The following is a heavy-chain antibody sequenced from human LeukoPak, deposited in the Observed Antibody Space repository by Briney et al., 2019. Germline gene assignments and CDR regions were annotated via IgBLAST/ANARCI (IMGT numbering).Heavy chain of an antibody. V-gene: IGHV4-30-4*08. CDR1: GGSISSGDYY. CDR2: IYYSGST. D-gene: IGHD4-23*01. CDR3: ARVRRYGIYFDY. J-gene: IGHJ4*02. Sequence: SETLSLTCTVSGGSISSGDYYWSWIRQPPGKGLEWIGYIYYSGSTYYNPSPKSRVTMSVDTSKNQFSLKLSSVTAADTAVYYCARVRRYGIYFDYWGQGTLVTVSS.